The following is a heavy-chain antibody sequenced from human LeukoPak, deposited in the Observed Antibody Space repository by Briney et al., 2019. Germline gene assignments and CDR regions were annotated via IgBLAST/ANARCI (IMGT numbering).Heavy chain of an antibody. CDR2: IYTSGST. CDR3: ARGGGGSWYGTVDY. J-gene: IGHJ4*02. V-gene: IGHV4-4*07. CDR1: GGSTSSYY. Sequence: SETLSLTCTVSGGSTSSYYWSWIRQPAGTALEWIGRIYTSGSTTYNPSLKSRVTMSVDTSKSQFSLNLMSVTAADTAVYYCARGGGGSWYGTVDYWGQGTLVIVSS. D-gene: IGHD6-13*01.